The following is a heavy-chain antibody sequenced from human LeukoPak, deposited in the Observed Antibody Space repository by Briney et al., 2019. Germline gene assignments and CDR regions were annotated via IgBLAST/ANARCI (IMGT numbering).Heavy chain of an antibody. CDR2: ISASGHST. J-gene: IGHJ4*02. Sequence: GGSLRLSCAASGFTFSSYWMTWVRQAAGKGLEWVSRISASGHSTTYADSVKGRITIPRDNSKNTLFLQVHSLRDDDTAVYYCARVDNMVRGIIAYWGQGTLVTVSS. V-gene: IGHV3-23*01. CDR3: ARVDNMVRGIIAY. CDR1: GFTFSSYW. D-gene: IGHD3-10*01.